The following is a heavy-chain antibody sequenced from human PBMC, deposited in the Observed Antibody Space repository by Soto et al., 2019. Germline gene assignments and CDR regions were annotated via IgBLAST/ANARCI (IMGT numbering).Heavy chain of an antibody. V-gene: IGHV2-26*01. J-gene: IGHJ4*02. D-gene: IGHD3-9*01. CDR1: GFSLSNARMG. Sequence: QVTLKESGPVLVKPTETLTLTCTVSGFSLSNARMGLSWIRQPPGKALEWLAHIFSNDEKSYSISLKSRLAISKDTSKRQVVLTMTNMDPVDTATYYCARTARNYDILTGYYYYYFDSWGQGTLVTVSS. CDR2: IFSNDEK. CDR3: ARTARNYDILTGYYYYYFDS.